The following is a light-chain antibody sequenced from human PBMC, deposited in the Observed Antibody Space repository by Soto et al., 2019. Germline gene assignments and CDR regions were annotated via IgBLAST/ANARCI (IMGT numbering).Light chain of an antibody. V-gene: IGLV2-14*01. CDR1: SSDVGGYNY. J-gene: IGLJ2*01. CDR3: SSYTSSSPSVV. CDR2: DVS. Sequence: QSVLTQPASVSGSPGQSITISCTGTSSDVGGYNYVSWYQQHPGKAPKLMIYDVSNRPSGVSNRFSGSKSGNTASLTISGLQAEDEADHYCSSYTSSSPSVVFGGGTKLTVL.